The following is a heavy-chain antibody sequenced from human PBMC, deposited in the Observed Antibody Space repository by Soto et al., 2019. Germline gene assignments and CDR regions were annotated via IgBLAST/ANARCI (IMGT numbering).Heavy chain of an antibody. V-gene: IGHV3-33*01. CDR2: IWYDGSNK. Sequence: QVQLVESGGGVVQPGRSLRLSCAASGFTFSSYGMHWVRQAPGKGLEWVAVIWYDGSNKYYADSVKGRFTISRENSKNTLYLQMNSLRAEATAVYYYARSYGSGSYSDYWGQGTLVTVSS. J-gene: IGHJ4*02. CDR1: GFTFSSYG. CDR3: ARSYGSGSYSDY. D-gene: IGHD3-10*01.